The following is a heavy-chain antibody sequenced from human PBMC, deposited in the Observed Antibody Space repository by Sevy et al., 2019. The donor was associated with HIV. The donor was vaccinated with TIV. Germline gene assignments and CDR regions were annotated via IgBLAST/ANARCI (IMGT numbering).Heavy chain of an antibody. D-gene: IGHD3-3*01. CDR2: ISSSGSTI. CDR1: GFTFSDYY. V-gene: IGHV3-11*01. J-gene: IGHJ5*02. CDR3: ARDPTYYDFWSGYYTGCFDP. Sequence: GGSLRLSCAASGFTFSDYYMSWVRQAPGKGLEWVSYISSSGSTIYYADSVKGRFTISRDNAKNSLYLQMNSLRAEDTAVYYCARDPTYYDFWSGYYTGCFDPWGQGTLVTVSS.